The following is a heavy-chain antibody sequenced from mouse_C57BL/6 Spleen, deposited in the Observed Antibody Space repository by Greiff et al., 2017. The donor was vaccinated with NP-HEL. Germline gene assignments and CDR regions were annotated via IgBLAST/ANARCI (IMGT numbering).Heavy chain of an antibody. CDR3: ARSGSPWYFDV. V-gene: IGHV5-17*01. CDR2: ISSGSSTI. D-gene: IGHD1-1*01. CDR1: GFTFSDYG. J-gene: IGHJ1*03. Sequence: DVKLVESGGGLVKPGGSLKLSCAASGFTFSDYGMHWVRQAPEKGLEWVAYISSGSSTIYYADTVKGRFTISRDNAKNTLFLQMTSLRSEDTAMYYCARSGSPWYFDVWGTGTTVTVSS.